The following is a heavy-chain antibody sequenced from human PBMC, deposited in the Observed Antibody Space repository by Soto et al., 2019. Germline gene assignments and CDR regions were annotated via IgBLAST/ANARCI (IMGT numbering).Heavy chain of an antibody. J-gene: IGHJ4*02. V-gene: IGHV3-30*18. CDR2: VSYDGSNK. CDR1: GFTFRSYG. Sequence: QVQLVESGGGVVQPGRSLRLSCEASGFTFRSYGMHWVRQAPGKGLEWVAVVSYDGSNKLYAASVKDRFITSRDNSKNTLYLQMNSLRAEDTALYYCAKDQKITALSDFDSWGQGTLVTVSS. CDR3: AKDQKITALSDFDS. D-gene: IGHD3-16*01.